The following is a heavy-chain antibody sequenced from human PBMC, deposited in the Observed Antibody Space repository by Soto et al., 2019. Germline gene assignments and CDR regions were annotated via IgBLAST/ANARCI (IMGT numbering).Heavy chain of an antibody. J-gene: IGHJ4*02. Sequence: EVQLVESGGGLVQPGRSLRLSCAASGFTFDVYAMHWVRQAPGKGLEWVSSINWNSGSIGYADSVKGRFTISRDNAKNSLYLQMNSLRAEDTALYYCAKDDYSSSSGMDYWGQGTLVTVSS. D-gene: IGHD6-6*01. CDR3: AKDDYSSSSGMDY. CDR1: GFTFDVYA. V-gene: IGHV3-9*01. CDR2: INWNSGSI.